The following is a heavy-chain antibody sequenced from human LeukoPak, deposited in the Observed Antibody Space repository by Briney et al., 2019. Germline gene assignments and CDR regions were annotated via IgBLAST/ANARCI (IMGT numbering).Heavy chain of an antibody. CDR2: FDPEDGET. CDR1: GYTLTELS. Sequence: GASVKVSCKVSGYTLTELSMHWVRQAPGKGLEWMGGFDPEDGETIYAQEFQGRVTMTEDTSTDTAYMDLSSLRSEDTAVYYCASIRGGGYLAAFDFWGQGTMVTVSS. J-gene: IGHJ3*01. V-gene: IGHV1-24*01. CDR3: ASIRGGGYLAAFDF. D-gene: IGHD6-25*01.